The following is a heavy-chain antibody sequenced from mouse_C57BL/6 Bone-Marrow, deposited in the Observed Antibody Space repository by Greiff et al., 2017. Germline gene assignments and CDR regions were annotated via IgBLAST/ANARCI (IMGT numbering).Heavy chain of an antibody. CDR2: MHPNGGSP. CDR1: GYTFTNYW. J-gene: IGHJ4*01. Sequence: QVQLKQSGAELVKPGASVKLSCKASGYTFTNYWMHWVKQRPGQGLEWIGMMHPNGGSPDYNEKFKSEATLSVDKSSRTAYMELSSLTSEDSAVYYCARSYDYDDYTMYHWGQGTSVTVSS. V-gene: IGHV1-64*01. D-gene: IGHD2-4*01. CDR3: ARSYDYDDYTMYH.